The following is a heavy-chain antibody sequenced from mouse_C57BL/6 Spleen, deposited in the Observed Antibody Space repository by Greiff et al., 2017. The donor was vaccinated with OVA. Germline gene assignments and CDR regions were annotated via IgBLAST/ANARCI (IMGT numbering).Heavy chain of an antibody. J-gene: IGHJ3*01. Sequence: EVQLVESGPGLVKPSQSLSLTCSVTGYSITSGYYWNWIRQFPGNTLEWMGYISYDGSNNYNPSLKNRISITRDTSKNQFFLKLNSVTTEDTATYYCARELTGTGAWLAYWGQGTLVTVSA. CDR1: GYSITSGYY. D-gene: IGHD4-1*01. CDR2: ISYDGSN. CDR3: ARELTGTGAWLAY. V-gene: IGHV3-6*01.